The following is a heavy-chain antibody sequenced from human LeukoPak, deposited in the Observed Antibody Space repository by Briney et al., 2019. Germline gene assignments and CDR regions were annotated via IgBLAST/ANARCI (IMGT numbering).Heavy chain of an antibody. CDR2: IYYSGST. CDR1: GYSISSGYY. V-gene: IGHV4-38-2*01. Sequence: SETLSLTCAVSGYSISSGYYWGWIRQPPGKGLEWIGSIYYSGSTYYNPSLKSRVTISVDTSKNQFSLKLSSVTAADTAVYYCARLATVTTWFDYWGQGTLVTVSS. J-gene: IGHJ4*02. D-gene: IGHD4-17*01. CDR3: ARLATVTTWFDY.